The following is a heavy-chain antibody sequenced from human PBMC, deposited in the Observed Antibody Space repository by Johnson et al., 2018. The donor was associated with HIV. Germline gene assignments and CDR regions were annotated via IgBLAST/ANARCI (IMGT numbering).Heavy chain of an antibody. CDR1: GFTFSSYA. CDR2: IKQDGSEK. CDR3: ARDVKYYDTSGYHSDAFDI. D-gene: IGHD3-22*01. J-gene: IGHJ3*02. V-gene: IGHV3-7*03. Sequence: VQLVESGGGVVQPGRSLRLSCAGSGFTFSSYAIHWVRQAPGKGLEWVANIKQDGSEKYYVDSVKGRFTISRDNAKKSLYLQVNSLRGEDTALYYCARDVKYYDTSGYHSDAFDIWGQGTLVIVSS.